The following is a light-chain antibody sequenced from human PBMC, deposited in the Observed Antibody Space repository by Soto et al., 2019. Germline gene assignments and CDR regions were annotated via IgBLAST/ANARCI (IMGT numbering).Light chain of an antibody. V-gene: IGKV1-39*01. CDR2: AAS. CDR1: QSISSY. CDR3: LQSYSTPRT. J-gene: IGKJ4*01. Sequence: DIQMTQSPSTLSASVGDRVTITCRASQSISSYLNWYQQKPGRAPKLLIYAASSLQSGVPPRFSGSGSGTDFTLTISSLQPEDFATYYCLQSYSTPRTLGAGPKVDIK.